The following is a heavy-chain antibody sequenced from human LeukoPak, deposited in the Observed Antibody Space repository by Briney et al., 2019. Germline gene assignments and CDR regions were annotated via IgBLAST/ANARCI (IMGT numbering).Heavy chain of an antibody. V-gene: IGHV3-74*01. D-gene: IGHD2-8*01. Sequence: GGSLRLSCAASGFTFGNYWMHWVRQAPGKGLVWVSRITGDGNSANYADSVKARFTISRDNAKNTLYLQMSSLRAEDTAVYYCARDNNGYDSWGQGTLVTVAS. CDR1: GFTFGNYW. CDR2: ITGDGNSA. J-gene: IGHJ5*01. CDR3: ARDNNGYDS.